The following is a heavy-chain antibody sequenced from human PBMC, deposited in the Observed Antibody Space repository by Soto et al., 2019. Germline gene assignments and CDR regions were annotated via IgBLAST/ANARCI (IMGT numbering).Heavy chain of an antibody. CDR2: IYHSGST. Sequence: QVQLQESGPGLVKPSGTLSLTCAVSGGSISSSNWWSWVRQPPGKGLEWIGEIYHSGSTNYNPSLKSRVTISVDKSKNHFSLKLSSVTAADTAVYYCARVSSPDYYDSSGYYLGGGVFDYWGQGTLVTVSS. J-gene: IGHJ4*02. CDR3: ARVSSPDYYDSSGYYLGGGVFDY. D-gene: IGHD3-22*01. CDR1: GGSISSSNW. V-gene: IGHV4-4*02.